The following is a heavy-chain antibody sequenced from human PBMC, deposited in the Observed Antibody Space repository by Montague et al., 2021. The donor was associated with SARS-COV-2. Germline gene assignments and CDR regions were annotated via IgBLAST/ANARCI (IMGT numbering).Heavy chain of an antibody. Sequence: SETLSLTFTVSGYSISSGYYWGWIRQPPGKGLEWIGSIYHSGSTYYNPSLKSRVTISVDTSKNQFSLKLLSSVTAADTAVYYSARDRRRWLQLNNWFDPWGQGTLVTVSS. CDR2: IYHSGST. CDR1: GYSISSGYY. V-gene: IGHV4-38-2*02. CDR3: ARDRRRWLQLNNWFDP. J-gene: IGHJ5*02. D-gene: IGHD5-24*01.